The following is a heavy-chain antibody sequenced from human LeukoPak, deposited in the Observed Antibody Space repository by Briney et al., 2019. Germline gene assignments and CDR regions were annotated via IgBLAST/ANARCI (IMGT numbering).Heavy chain of an antibody. Sequence: PGGSLRLSCAASGFIFSSYDMHWVRQATGKGLEWVSAIGTAGDTYYPGSVKGRFTISRENAKNSLYLQMNSPRAGDTAVYYCARAPPQQLVLWGGYYYGMDVWGQGTTVTVSS. J-gene: IGHJ6*02. CDR1: GFIFSSYD. V-gene: IGHV3-13*01. CDR2: IGTAGDT. CDR3: ARAPPQQLVLWGGYYYGMDV. D-gene: IGHD6-13*01.